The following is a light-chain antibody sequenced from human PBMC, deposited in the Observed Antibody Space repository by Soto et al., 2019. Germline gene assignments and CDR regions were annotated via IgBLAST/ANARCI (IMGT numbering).Light chain of an antibody. CDR3: QPRNVWPPIT. V-gene: IGKV3-11*01. CDR2: DST. J-gene: IGKJ5*01. CDR1: QSIHTS. Sequence: VVIHSPAILSLYPGERATLSCRASQSIHTSLAWYQQKPGQPPRLVVYDSTLRANGVPDRFGGSRSGTEFTLTINNLEPEDFAVYYCQPRNVWPPITSGQGTRLEIK.